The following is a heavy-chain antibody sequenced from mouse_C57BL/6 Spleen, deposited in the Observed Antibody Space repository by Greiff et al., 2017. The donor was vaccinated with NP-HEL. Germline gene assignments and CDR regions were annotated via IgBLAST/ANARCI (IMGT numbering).Heavy chain of an antibody. CDR2: IYPGSGST. D-gene: IGHD1-1*01. CDR1: GYTFTSYW. CDR3: ARRVSYYYGSTPYYFDY. J-gene: IGHJ2*01. Sequence: QVHVKQPGAELVKPGASVKMSCKASGYTFTSYWITWVKQRPGQGLEWIGDIYPGSGSTNYNEKFKSKATLTVDTSSSTAYMQLSSLTSEDSAVYYCARRVSYYYGSTPYYFDYWGQGTTLTVSS. V-gene: IGHV1-55*01.